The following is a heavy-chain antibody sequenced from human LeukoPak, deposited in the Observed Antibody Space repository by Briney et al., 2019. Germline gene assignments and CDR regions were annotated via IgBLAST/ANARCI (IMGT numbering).Heavy chain of an antibody. CDR2: INSDGSTT. J-gene: IGHJ4*02. D-gene: IGHD4-11*01. CDR1: GFTFSDSY. CDR3: ARLNPPYSSDY. V-gene: IGHV3-74*01. Sequence: GGSLRLSCAASGFTFSDSYMSWIRQAPGKGVVWVSRINSDGSTTTYADSVKGRFTISRDNAKNTLYLQMNSLRADDTAVYFCARLNPPYSSDYWGQGTLVTVSS.